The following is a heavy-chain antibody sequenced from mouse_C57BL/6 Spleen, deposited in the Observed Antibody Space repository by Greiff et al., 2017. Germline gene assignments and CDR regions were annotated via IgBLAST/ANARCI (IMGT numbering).Heavy chain of an antibody. J-gene: IGHJ4*01. D-gene: IGHD2-3*01. CDR1: GYTFTSYW. CDR2: IDPSDSYT. V-gene: IGHV1-69*01. Sequence: QVQLQQPGAELVMPGASVKLSCKASGYTFTSYWMHWVKQRPGQGLEWIGEIDPSDSYTNYNQKFKCKATLTVDKSSSTAYMQLSSLTSEDSAVYYCARSGGLLYFALDYWGQVATVTVSS. CDR3: ARSGGLLYFALDY.